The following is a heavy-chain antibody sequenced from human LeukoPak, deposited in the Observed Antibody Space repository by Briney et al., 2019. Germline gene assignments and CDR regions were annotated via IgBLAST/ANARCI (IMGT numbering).Heavy chain of an antibody. CDR3: ARGPIFTYYDFWSGPHFDY. Sequence: SETLSLTCAVYGGSFSGYYWSWIRQPPGEGLEWIGEINHSGSTNYNPSLKSRVTISVDTSKNQFSLKLSSVTAADTAVYYCARGPIFTYYDFWSGPHFDYWGQGTLVTVSS. CDR2: INHSGST. D-gene: IGHD3-3*01. J-gene: IGHJ4*02. CDR1: GGSFSGYY. V-gene: IGHV4-34*01.